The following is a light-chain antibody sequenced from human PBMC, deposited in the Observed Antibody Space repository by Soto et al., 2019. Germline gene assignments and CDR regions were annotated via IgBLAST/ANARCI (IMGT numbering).Light chain of an antibody. Sequence: QSALTQPASVSGSPGQSITISCTGTSSDVGGYNYVSWYQPHPGKAPKLMIYEVSNRPSGVSNRFSGSKSGNTASLTISGLQAEDEADYYCSSFTSINTWVFGGGTKLTVL. CDR2: EVS. CDR3: SSFTSINTWV. J-gene: IGLJ3*02. V-gene: IGLV2-14*01. CDR1: SSDVGGYNY.